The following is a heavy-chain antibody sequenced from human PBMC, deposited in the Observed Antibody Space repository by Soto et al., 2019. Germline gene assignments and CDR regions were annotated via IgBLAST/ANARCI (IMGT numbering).Heavy chain of an antibody. CDR2: ISYDGSNK. D-gene: IGHD6-13*01. CDR3: ARDHDSSSWYGYLDF. CDR1: GFTFSSYG. J-gene: IGHJ4*02. Sequence: GGSLRLSCAASGFTFSSYGMHWVRQAPGKGLEWVAVISYDGSNKYYADSVKGRFTISRDNSKNTLYLQMNSLRAEDTAVYYCARDHDSSSWYGYLDFWGQGTLVTVSS. V-gene: IGHV3-30*03.